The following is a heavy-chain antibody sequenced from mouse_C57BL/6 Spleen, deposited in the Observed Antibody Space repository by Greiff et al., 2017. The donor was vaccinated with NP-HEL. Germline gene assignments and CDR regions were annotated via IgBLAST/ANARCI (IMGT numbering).Heavy chain of an antibody. CDR2: INPNNGGT. CDR3: ARGDIYYDYIYAMDY. D-gene: IGHD2-4*01. J-gene: IGHJ4*01. Sequence: VQLQQSGPELVKPGASVKISCKASGYTFTDYYMNWVKQSHGKSLEWIGDINPNNGGTSSTQKFKGQSTLTVEKSSSTAYMELRSLTSEDSAVYDCARGDIYYDYIYAMDYWGQGTSVTVSS. V-gene: IGHV1-26*01. CDR1: GYTFTDYY.